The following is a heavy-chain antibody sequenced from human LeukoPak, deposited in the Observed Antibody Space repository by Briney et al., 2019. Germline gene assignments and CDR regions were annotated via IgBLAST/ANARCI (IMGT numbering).Heavy chain of an antibody. CDR3: ARGDMMVDAFDF. V-gene: IGHV1-8*01. J-gene: IGHJ3*01. Sequence: ASVTVSCKASGYTFTTYNINWVRQATGQGLEWMGWMNPNSGNTGYAQKFQGRITMTRNTSISTAYMELSSLRSEDTAVYYCARGDMMVDAFDFWGQGTMVTVSS. D-gene: IGHD3-22*01. CDR2: MNPNSGNT. CDR1: GYTFTTYN.